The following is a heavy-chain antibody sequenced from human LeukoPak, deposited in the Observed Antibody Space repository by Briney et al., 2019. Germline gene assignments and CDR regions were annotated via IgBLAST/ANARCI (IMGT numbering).Heavy chain of an antibody. CDR2: MNPISGNT. CDR1: GYTFTSSD. Sequence: ASVKVSCKASGYTFTSSDINWVPQATGHGLEWMGWMNPISGNTGYAQKCQGRVTMTSNTSINTAYMELSGLRSEDTAVYYCARRPPFDPWGQGTLVTVSS. J-gene: IGHJ5*02. CDR3: ARRPPFDP. V-gene: IGHV1-8*01.